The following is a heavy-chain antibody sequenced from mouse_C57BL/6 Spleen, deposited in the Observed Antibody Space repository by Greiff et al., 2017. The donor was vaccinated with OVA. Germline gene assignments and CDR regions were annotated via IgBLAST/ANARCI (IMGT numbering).Heavy chain of an antibody. CDR3: ARSPVTTVVNWYFDV. CDR2: IRNNANGYTT. CDR1: GFPFTDYY. J-gene: IGHJ1*03. V-gene: IGHV7-3*01. D-gene: IGHD1-1*01. Sequence: EVKLVESGGGLVQPGGSLSLSCAASGFPFTDYYMSWVRPPPGQALEWLGFIRNNANGYTTDSSASVTGRFTLSRDNSHSLLYLQMNALRDEDSATDYCARSPVTTVVNWYFDVWGTGTTVTVSS.